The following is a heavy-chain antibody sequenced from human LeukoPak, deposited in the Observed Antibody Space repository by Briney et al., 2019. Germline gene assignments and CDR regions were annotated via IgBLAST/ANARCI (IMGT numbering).Heavy chain of an antibody. J-gene: IGHJ4*02. CDR2: IYYSGST. D-gene: IGHD3-10*01. CDR3: ARHNYYGSGSLDY. V-gene: IGHV4-39*01. CDR1: GGSISSSSYY. Sequence: PSETLSLTSTVSGGSISSSSYYWGWIRQPPGKGLEWIGSIYYSGSTYYNPSLKSRLTISVDTSKNQFSLKLSSVTAADTAVYYCARHNYYGSGSLDYWGQGTLVIVSS.